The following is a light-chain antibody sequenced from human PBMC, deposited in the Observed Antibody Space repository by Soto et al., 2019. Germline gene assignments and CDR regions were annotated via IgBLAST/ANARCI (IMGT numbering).Light chain of an antibody. CDR2: DAF. V-gene: IGKV3-11*01. Sequence: EIVLTQSPATLSLSPWERATLSCRASQSVSSSLAWYQQKPGQAPRLLIYDAFNRATGIPARFSGSGSGTDFTLTISSLEPEDFAVYYCQQRSNSGVTFGGGTKVEIK. CDR1: QSVSSS. CDR3: QQRSNSGVT. J-gene: IGKJ4*01.